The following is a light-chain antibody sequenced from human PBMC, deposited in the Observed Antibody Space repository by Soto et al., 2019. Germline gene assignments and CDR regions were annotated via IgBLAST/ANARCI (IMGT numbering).Light chain of an antibody. CDR3: QQYNNWPFT. CDR1: QSVSSR. Sequence: EIVMTQSPATLSVSPGERATLSCRASQSVSSRLAWYQQKPGQAPRLLIYGASTRATGIPARFSGSGSATEFTLTISSLQSEDFAVYFGQQYNNWPFTFGQGTKLEIK. V-gene: IGKV3-15*01. CDR2: GAS. J-gene: IGKJ2*01.